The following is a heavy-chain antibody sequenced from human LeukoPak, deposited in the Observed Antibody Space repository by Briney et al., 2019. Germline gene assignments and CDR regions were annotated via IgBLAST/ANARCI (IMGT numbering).Heavy chain of an antibody. D-gene: IGHD3-9*01. CDR1: GFTFSSYA. CDR2: ISGSGGST. J-gene: IGHJ3*02. V-gene: IGHV3-23*01. Sequence: GRSLRLSCAASGFTFSSYAMSWVRQAPGKGLEWVSAISGSGGSTYYADSVKGRFTISRDNSKNTLYLQMNSLRAEDTAVYYCARDVYYDILTGRPPDAFDIWGQGTMVTVSS. CDR3: ARDVYYDILTGRPPDAFDI.